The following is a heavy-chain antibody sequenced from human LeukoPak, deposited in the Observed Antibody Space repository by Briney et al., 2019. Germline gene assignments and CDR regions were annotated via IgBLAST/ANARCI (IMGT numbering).Heavy chain of an antibody. J-gene: IGHJ4*02. CDR1: GYSFTNYW. D-gene: IGHD6-13*01. CDR2: IDPSDSYT. Sequence: GESLKISCKGSGYSFTNYWIGWVRQAPGKGLEWMGRIDPSDSYTKYSPSFQGHVTISADKSISTAYLQWSSLKASDTAMYYCARRYGTSWYYFDDWGQGTLVTVSS. V-gene: IGHV5-10-1*01. CDR3: ARRYGTSWYYFDD.